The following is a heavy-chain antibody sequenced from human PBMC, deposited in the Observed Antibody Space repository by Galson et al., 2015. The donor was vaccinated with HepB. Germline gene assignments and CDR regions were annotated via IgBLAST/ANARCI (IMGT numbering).Heavy chain of an antibody. CDR3: ARDSAGWGSYFFYYFEY. CDR1: GFSLTSHG. CDR2: ITSDESKK. D-gene: IGHD3-16*01. Sequence: SLRLSCAVSGFSLTSHGLLWLRQAPGRGLEWVAVITSDESKKFYADSVKGRFIVSRDTFVNTAYMELSGLRSEDTAVYYCARDSAGWGSYFFYYFEYWGQGTLVTVSS. J-gene: IGHJ4*02. V-gene: IGHV3-30*04.